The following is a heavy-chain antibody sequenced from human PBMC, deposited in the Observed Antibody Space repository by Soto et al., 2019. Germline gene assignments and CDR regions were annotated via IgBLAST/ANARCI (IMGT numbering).Heavy chain of an antibody. CDR1: GFPFSAYN. CDR3: SRSPEVGVRGAY. V-gene: IGHV3-21*01. D-gene: IGHD3-16*01. J-gene: IGHJ4*02. CDR2: ITVGSSHI. Sequence: VQLVESGGGLVKPGGSLRLSCTGSGFPFSAYNITWVRQAPGKGLEWVSSITVGSSHIYQPNSMKGRFTISRDDAKNSVYLQIDSLRDEDTALYYCSRSPEVGVRGAYWGQGTLVTVSS.